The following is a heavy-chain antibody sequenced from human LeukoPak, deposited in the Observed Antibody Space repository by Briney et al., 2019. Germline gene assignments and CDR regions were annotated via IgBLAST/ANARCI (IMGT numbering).Heavy chain of an antibody. CDR2: IYYSGST. D-gene: IGHD3-22*01. Sequence: SETLSLTCTVSGGSVSSGSYYWSWIRQPPGKGLKWIGYIYYSGSTNYNPSLKSRVTISVDTSKNQFSLKLSSVTAADTAVYYCAREEVVIEAFDIWGQGTMVTVSS. J-gene: IGHJ3*02. CDR3: AREEVVIEAFDI. V-gene: IGHV4-61*01. CDR1: GGSVSSGSYY.